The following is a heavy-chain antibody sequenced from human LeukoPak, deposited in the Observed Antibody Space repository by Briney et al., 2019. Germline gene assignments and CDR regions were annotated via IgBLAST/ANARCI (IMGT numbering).Heavy chain of an antibody. CDR3: ARQNKARTMVRGVIWY. CDR1: GGSISSSSYY. Sequence: PSETLSLTCTVSGGSISSSSYYWSWIRQPPGKGLEWIGEINHSGSTNYNPSLKSRVTISVDTSKNQFSLKLSSVTAADTAVYYCARQNKARTMVRGVIWYWGQGTLVTVSS. J-gene: IGHJ4*02. CDR2: INHSGST. D-gene: IGHD3-10*01. V-gene: IGHV4-39*01.